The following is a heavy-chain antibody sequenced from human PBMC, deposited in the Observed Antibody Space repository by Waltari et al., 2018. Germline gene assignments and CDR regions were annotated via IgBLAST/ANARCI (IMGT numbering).Heavy chain of an antibody. CDR2: IRAYNGNT. CDR1: GYTFTSYG. V-gene: IGHV1-18*01. Sequence: QVQLVQSGAEVKKPGASVKVSCKASGYTFTSYGIRWVRQAPGQGLEWMGWIRAYNGNTNYAQKLQGRVTMTTDTSTSTAYMELRSLRSDDTAVYYCASTRYCSSTSCHDWYFDLWGRGTLVTVSS. D-gene: IGHD2-2*01. J-gene: IGHJ2*01. CDR3: ASTRYCSSTSCHDWYFDL.